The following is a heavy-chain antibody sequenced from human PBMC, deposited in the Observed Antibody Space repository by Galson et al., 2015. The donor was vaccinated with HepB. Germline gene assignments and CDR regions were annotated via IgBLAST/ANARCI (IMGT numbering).Heavy chain of an antibody. CDR2: IYTSGST. CDR1: GGSISSGSYY. CDR3: ARDRGNIVVVPAAIAYYMDV. V-gene: IGHV4-61*02. J-gene: IGHJ6*03. D-gene: IGHD2-2*02. Sequence: TLSLTCTVSGGSISSGSYYWSWIRQPAGKGLEWIGRIYTSGSTNYNPSLKSRVTMSVDTSKNQFSLKLSSVTAADTAVYYCARDRGNIVVVPAAIAYYMDVWGKGTTVTVSS.